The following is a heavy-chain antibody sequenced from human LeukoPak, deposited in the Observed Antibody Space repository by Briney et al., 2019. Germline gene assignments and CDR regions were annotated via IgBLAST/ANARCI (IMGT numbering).Heavy chain of an antibody. CDR1: GFTFSSYA. V-gene: IGHV3-23*01. Sequence: PGGSLRLSCAASGFTFSSYAMSWVRQAPGKGLEWVSAISGSGGSTYYADSVKGRFTISRDNSKNTLYLQMNSLRAEDTAVYYCAKDRGYQQQQLPGTPDYWGQGTLVTVSS. D-gene: IGHD6-13*01. J-gene: IGHJ4*02. CDR3: AKDRGYQQQQLPGTPDY. CDR2: ISGSGGST.